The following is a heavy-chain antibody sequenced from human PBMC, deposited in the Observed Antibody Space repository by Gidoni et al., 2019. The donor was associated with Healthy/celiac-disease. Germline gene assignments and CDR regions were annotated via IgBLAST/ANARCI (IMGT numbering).Heavy chain of an antibody. J-gene: IGHJ3*02. Sequence: QVTLKESGPVLVNPTETLTLTCTVPGFSLSNARMGVSWIRQPPGKALEWLAHIFSNDEKSYSTSLKSRLTISKDTSKSQVVLTMTNMDPVDTATYYCARTPTFTRAFDIWGQGTMVTVSS. D-gene: IGHD3-16*01. CDR1: GFSLSNARMG. CDR2: IFSNDEK. CDR3: ARTPTFTRAFDI. V-gene: IGHV2-26*01.